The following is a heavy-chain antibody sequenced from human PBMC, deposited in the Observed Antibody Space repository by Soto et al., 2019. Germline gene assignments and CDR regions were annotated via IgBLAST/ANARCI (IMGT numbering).Heavy chain of an antibody. V-gene: IGHV1-8*01. CDR2: VNPGSGDT. J-gene: IGHJ5*02. Sequence: QVQLVQSGAEVKKPGASVKVSCKASGYTLTNNDVSWVRQATGQGLEWMGWVNPGSGDTGYAQKFQGRLTMTRDIYIATAYMELNSLTSEDTAIYYCASMDSFGSLNWFDPWGQGTLVTVSS. CDR1: GYTLTNND. CDR3: ASMDSFGSLNWFDP. D-gene: IGHD5-18*01.